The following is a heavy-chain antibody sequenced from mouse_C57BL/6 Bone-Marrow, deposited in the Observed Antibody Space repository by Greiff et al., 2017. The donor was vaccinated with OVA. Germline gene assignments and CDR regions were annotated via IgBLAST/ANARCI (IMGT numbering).Heavy chain of an antibody. CDR3: ARDGYYWYFDV. CDR1: GYSFTGYY. D-gene: IGHD2-3*01. CDR2: INPSTGGT. V-gene: IGHV1-42*01. J-gene: IGHJ1*03. Sequence: EVQLQQSGPELVKPGASVKISCKASGYSFTGYYMNWVKQSPEKSLEWIGEINPSTGGTTYNQKFKAKATLTVDKSSSTAYMQLKSLTSEDSAVYDCARDGYYWYFDVWGTGTTVTVAS.